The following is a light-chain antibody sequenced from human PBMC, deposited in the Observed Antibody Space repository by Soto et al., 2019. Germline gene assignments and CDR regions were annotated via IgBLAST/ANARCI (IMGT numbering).Light chain of an antibody. CDR2: AAS. CDR1: QGISVY. Sequence: DIQMTQSPSSLSASLGDRVTITCRASQGISVYLAWFQQKPGNAPKLPIYAASTLQSGVPSRFSGSGSGTDFPLTVSRLQPEDVATYYCQKYNSAPLTFGGGTKVEIK. J-gene: IGKJ4*01. V-gene: IGKV1-27*01. CDR3: QKYNSAPLT.